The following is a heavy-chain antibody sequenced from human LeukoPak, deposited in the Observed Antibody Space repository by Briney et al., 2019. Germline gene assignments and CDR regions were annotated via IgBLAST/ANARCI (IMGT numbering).Heavy chain of an antibody. CDR1: GGSISSYY. D-gene: IGHD2-2*01. J-gene: IGHJ3*02. V-gene: IGHV4-59*01. CDR3: ARDSSTMNDAFDI. CDR2: IYYSGST. Sequence: PWETLSLTCTVSGGSISSYYWSWIRQPPGKGLEWIGYIYYSGSTNYNPSLKSRVTISVDTSKNQFSLKLSSVTAADTAVYYCARDSSTMNDAFDIWGQGTMVTVSS.